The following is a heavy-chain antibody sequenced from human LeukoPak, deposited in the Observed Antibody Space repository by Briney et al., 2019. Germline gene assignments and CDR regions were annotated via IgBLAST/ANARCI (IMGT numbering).Heavy chain of an antibody. D-gene: IGHD6-19*01. J-gene: IGHJ4*02. CDR3: ARDYDSGWYYFDY. CDR2: ISSSGSTI. V-gene: IGHV3-11*04. Sequence: GGSLRLSCAASGLTFSDYYMSWIRQAPGKGLEWVSYISSSGSTIYYADSVKGRFTISRDNAKNSLYLQMNSLRAEDTAVYYCARDYDSGWYYFDYWGQGTLVTVPS. CDR1: GLTFSDYY.